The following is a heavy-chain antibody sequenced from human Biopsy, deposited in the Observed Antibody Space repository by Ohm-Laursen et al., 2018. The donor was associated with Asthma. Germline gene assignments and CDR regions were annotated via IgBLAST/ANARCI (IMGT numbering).Heavy chain of an antibody. D-gene: IGHD1-26*01. CDR1: GFTFSNYV. CDR2: ISFDGSNK. J-gene: IGHJ4*02. Sequence: SLRLSCAASGFTFSNYVMNWVRQAPGKGLDWVAVISFDGSNKNYTDSVKGRFTISRDNSRNTLHLQMNSLRAEDTAVYYCAKDVFPGWELRRGPDYWGQGTLVTVSS. V-gene: IGHV3-30*18. CDR3: AKDVFPGWELRRGPDY.